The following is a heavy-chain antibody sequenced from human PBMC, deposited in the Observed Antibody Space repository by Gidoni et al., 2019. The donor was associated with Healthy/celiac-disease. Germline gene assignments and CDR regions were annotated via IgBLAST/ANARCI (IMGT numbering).Heavy chain of an antibody. CDR2: IYSGGST. CDR3: ARDRGQWGYCSGGSCYGFYYGMDV. V-gene: IGHV3-66*02. D-gene: IGHD2-15*01. CDR1: GFTVSSNY. Sequence: EVQLVESGGGLVQPGGSLRLPCAASGFTVSSNYMSWVRRAPGKGLEWVSVIYSGGSTYYADSVKGRFTISRDNSKNTLYLQMNSLRAEDTAVYYCARDRGQWGYCSGGSCYGFYYGMDVWGQGTTVTVSS. J-gene: IGHJ6*02.